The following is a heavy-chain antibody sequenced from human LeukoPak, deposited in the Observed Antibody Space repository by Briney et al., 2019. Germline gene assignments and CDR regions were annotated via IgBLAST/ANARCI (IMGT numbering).Heavy chain of an antibody. CDR3: ARESYYDSSGYYYFDY. V-gene: IGHV3-33*01. CDR1: GFTFSSYG. J-gene: IGHJ4*02. CDR2: IWYDGSNK. D-gene: IGHD3-22*01. Sequence: GGSLRLSCAASGFTFSSYGMHWVRQAPGKRLEWVAVIWYDGSNKYYADSVKGRFTISRDNSKNTLYLQMNSLRAEDTAVYYCARESYYDSSGYYYFDYWGQGTLVTVSS.